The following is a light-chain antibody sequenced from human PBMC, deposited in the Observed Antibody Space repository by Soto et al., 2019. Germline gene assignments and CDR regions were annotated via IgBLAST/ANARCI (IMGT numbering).Light chain of an antibody. CDR3: YHYNSYSEA. Sequence: DIQMTQSPSTLSGSVGDRVTITCRASQTISSWLAWYQQKPGKAPKLLIYKASTLKSGVPSRLRGSGSGTEFILTISSLQPDEFATYCCYHYNSYSEAFGEGTKVELK. V-gene: IGKV1-5*03. CDR2: KAS. J-gene: IGKJ1*01. CDR1: QTISSW.